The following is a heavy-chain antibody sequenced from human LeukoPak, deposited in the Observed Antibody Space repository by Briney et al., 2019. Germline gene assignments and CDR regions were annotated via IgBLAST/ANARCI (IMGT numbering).Heavy chain of an antibody. D-gene: IGHD1-26*01. CDR3: ARDRRGSYFPYYMDV. CDR2: INPNSGGT. V-gene: IGHV1-2*02. Sequence: ASVKVSCKASGYTFTGFHMHWVRQAPGQGLEWMGWINPNSGGTNYAQKFQGRVTMTRDTSISTAYMELSRLRSDDTAVYYCARDRRGSYFPYYMDVWGKGTTVTISS. J-gene: IGHJ6*03. CDR1: GYTFTGFH.